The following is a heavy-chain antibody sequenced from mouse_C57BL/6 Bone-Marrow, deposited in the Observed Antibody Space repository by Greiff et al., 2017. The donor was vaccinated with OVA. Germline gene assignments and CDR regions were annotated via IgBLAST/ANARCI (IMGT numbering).Heavy chain of an antibody. CDR3: ARWDLDY. Sequence: EVQLQQSGPELVKPGASVKLSCKASGYTFTDYYMNWVKQSHGKSLEWIGDINPNNGGTSYNQKFKGKATLTVDKSSSTAYMELRSLTSEDSAVYYCARWDLDYWGQGTSVTVTA. CDR1: GYTFTDYY. V-gene: IGHV1-26*01. D-gene: IGHD4-1*01. CDR2: INPNNGGT. J-gene: IGHJ4*01.